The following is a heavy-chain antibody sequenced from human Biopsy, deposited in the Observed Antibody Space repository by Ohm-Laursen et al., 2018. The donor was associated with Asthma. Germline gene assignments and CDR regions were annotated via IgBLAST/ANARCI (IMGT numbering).Heavy chain of an antibody. CDR3: VRGDSSNWTYYYFDY. CDR1: AFAVSRDH. CDR2: CYRVGTS. Sequence: SLRLSFVAIAFAVSRDHIFWVRQAPGRGLDWVSVCYRVGTSHTAVSVRVRFTISRYYSKYTLYLQNHSLRAEDTAVYYCVRGDSSNWTYYYFDYWGQGTLVTVSS. J-gene: IGHJ4*02. V-gene: IGHV3-53*01. D-gene: IGHD3-22*01.